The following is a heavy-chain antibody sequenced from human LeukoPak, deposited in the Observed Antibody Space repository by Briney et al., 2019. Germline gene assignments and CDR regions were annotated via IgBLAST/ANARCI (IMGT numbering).Heavy chain of an antibody. CDR1: GGSISSYY. D-gene: IGHD5-18*01. CDR2: IYYSGST. J-gene: IGHJ6*02. V-gene: IGHV4-59*01. Sequence: PSETLSLTCTVSGGSISSYYWSWIRQPPGKGLEWIGYIYYSGSTNYNPSLKSRVTISVDTSKNQFSLKLSSVTAADTAVYYCARENTGYGMDVWGQGTTVTVSS. CDR3: ARENTGYGMDV.